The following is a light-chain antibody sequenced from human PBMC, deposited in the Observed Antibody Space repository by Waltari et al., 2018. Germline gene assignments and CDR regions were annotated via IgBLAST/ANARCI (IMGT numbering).Light chain of an antibody. J-gene: IGKJ1*01. CDR1: QTVLYRANNKNY. CDR3: QQHYTTPWT. Sequence: DIVMTQSPDSLAVSLCERATINCKSSQTVLYRANNKNYLTWYQHKPGQPPKLLISWASIRESGVPDRVTGSGSGTDFTLTISSLQAEDVAVYYCQQHYTTPWTFGQGTKVEIK. V-gene: IGKV4-1*01. CDR2: WAS.